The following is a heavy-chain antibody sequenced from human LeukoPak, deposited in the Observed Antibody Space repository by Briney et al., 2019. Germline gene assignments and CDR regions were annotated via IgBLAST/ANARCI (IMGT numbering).Heavy chain of an antibody. J-gene: IGHJ4*02. Sequence: PGGSLRHSCAASGFTFSSYWMSWVRQAPGKGLEWVANIKQDGSEKFYVDSVKGRFTISRDNAKNSLYLQMNSLRAEDTALYYCARPTFLGSSYPDFDYWGQGTLVTVSS. V-gene: IGHV3-7*03. CDR1: GFTFSSYW. CDR3: ARPTFLGSSYPDFDY. D-gene: IGHD1-26*01. CDR2: IKQDGSEK.